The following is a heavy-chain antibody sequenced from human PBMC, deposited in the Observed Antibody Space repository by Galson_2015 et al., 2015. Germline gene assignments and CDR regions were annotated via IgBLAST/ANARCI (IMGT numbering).Heavy chain of an antibody. V-gene: IGHV3-21*01. CDR1: GFTFSSYD. CDR2: ISSSSSYI. Sequence: SLRLSCAASGFTFSSYDMNWVRQAPGKGLEWVPSISSSSSYIYYADSVKGRFTISRDNAKNSLYLQMNSLRAEDTAVYYCAGDGTVKYNWFDPWGQGTLVTVSS. D-gene: IGHD4-17*01. CDR3: AGDGTVKYNWFDP. J-gene: IGHJ5*02.